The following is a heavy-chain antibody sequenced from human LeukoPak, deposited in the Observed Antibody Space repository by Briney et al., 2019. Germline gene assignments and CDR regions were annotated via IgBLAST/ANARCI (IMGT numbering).Heavy chain of an antibody. D-gene: IGHD1-26*01. Sequence: GESLKISCKGSGYSFTSSWIGWLRQLPGKGLDWMGIIYPGDSDTRYSPSFQGQVTISADKSISTAYLQWSSLKASDTAMYYCAIYSDTYYFDHWGQGTLVTVSS. CDR2: IYPGDSDT. CDR3: AIYSDTYYFDH. CDR1: GYSFTSSW. J-gene: IGHJ4*02. V-gene: IGHV5-51*01.